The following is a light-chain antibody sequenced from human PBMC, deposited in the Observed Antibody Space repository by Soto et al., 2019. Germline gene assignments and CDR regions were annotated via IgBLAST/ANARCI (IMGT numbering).Light chain of an antibody. CDR1: QTVSSNE. CDR2: RAA. CDR3: QQYGTTWT. V-gene: IGKV3-20*01. J-gene: IGKJ1*01. Sequence: EVVLTQSPGTLSLSPGEGATLSCRASQTVSSNELAWYQQKPGQAPRLLIYRAANRATGIPDRFSGSGSGTDFTLTIRRLEPEDFAVYYCQQYGTTWTFGQGTKVEF.